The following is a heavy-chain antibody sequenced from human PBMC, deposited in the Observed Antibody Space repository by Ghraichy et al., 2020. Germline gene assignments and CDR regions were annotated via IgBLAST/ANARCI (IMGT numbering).Heavy chain of an antibody. Sequence: GGSLRLSCAASGFTFSRYGMHWVRQAPGKGLEWVAFIRPDGNNKYYADSVKGRFTISRDNSKNTLYLQMNSLRAEDTAVYYCAKEGDSSWDIDYWGQGTLVTVSS. V-gene: IGHV3-30*02. J-gene: IGHJ4*02. CDR1: GFTFSRYG. CDR2: IRPDGNNK. CDR3: AKEGDSSWDIDY. D-gene: IGHD6-13*01.